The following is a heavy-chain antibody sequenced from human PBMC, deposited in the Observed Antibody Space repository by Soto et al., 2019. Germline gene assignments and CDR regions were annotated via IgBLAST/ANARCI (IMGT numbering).Heavy chain of an antibody. D-gene: IGHD6-19*01. Sequence: QITLKESGPPLVKPTQTLTLTCTFSGFSLSTSGVGVGWIRQPPGKALEWLALIYWDDDKRYSPSLKSRLTITKDTSKNQVVLTMTNMDPVDTATYYCAHSGSSGWLGYNFDYWGQGTLVTVSS. CDR3: AHSGSSGWLGYNFDY. CDR1: GFSLSTSGVG. CDR2: IYWDDDK. V-gene: IGHV2-5*02. J-gene: IGHJ4*02.